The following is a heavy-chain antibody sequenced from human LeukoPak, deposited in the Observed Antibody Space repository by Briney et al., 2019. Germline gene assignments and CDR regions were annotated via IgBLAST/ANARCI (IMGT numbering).Heavy chain of an antibody. CDR1: GGSISGFY. J-gene: IGHJ4*02. V-gene: IGHV4-4*07. CDR3: ARDLSGSLYFDY. Sequence: PSETLSLTCSVSGGSISGFYWSWIRQPPGKGLEWIGRLYPSGSSDYNPSLKSRVSISVGTSNNQFSLRVTSVTAADTAIYYCARDLSGSLYFDYWGQGILVTVSA. CDR2: LYPSGSS. D-gene: IGHD3-10*01.